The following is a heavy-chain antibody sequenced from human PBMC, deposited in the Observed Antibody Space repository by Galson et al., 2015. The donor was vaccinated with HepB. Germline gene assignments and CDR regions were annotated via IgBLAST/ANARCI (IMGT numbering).Heavy chain of an antibody. J-gene: IGHJ4*02. CDR1: GFTFSSYS. D-gene: IGHD2-15*01. Sequence: SLRLSCAASGFTFSSYSMNWVRQAPGKGLEWVSSISSSSSYIYYADSVKGRFTISRDNAKNSLYLQMNSLKAEDTAVYYCARPLSEYCSGGSSCPLDYWGQGTLVTVSS. CDR2: ISSSSSYI. V-gene: IGHV3-21*01. CDR3: ARPLSEYCSGGSSCPLDY.